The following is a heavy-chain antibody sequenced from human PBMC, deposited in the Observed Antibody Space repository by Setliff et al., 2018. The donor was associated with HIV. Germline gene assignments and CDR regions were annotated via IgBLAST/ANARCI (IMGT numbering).Heavy chain of an antibody. CDR3: ARESACSSTSCPKVLDY. D-gene: IGHD2-2*01. CDR2: TIPMFGTA. CDR1: TYIFVSCN. V-gene: IGHV1-69*05. Sequence: ASVKVSCKASTYIFVSCNIRWVRQAPGQGLEWMGGTIPMFGTANYAQKFQGRVTITTDESTNTGYMELSSLRSEDTAVYYCARESACSSTSCPKVLDYWGQGTLVTVSS. J-gene: IGHJ4*02.